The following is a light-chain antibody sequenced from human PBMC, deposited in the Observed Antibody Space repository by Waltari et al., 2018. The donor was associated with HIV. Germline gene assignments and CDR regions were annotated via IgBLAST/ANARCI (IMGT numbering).Light chain of an antibody. CDR2: EVS. V-gene: IGLV2-23*02. CDR1: SRDVGSYNL. J-gene: IGLJ2*01. CDR3: CSYAGNSIP. Sequence: QSALTQPASVSGSFGQSITISCTGTSRDVGSYNLVSWYQHHPGKAPKLIIYEVSKRPSGVSNRFSGSKSGNTASLTVSGLQAEDEADYYCCSYAGNSIPFGGGTKLTVL.